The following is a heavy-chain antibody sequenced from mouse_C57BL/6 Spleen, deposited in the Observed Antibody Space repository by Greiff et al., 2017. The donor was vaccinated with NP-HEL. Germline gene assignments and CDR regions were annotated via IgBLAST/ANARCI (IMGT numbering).Heavy chain of an antibody. V-gene: IGHV1-39*01. J-gene: IGHJ3*01. CDR2: INPNYGTT. CDR1: GYSFTDYN. Sequence: VHVKQSGPELVKPGASVKISCKASGYSFTDYNMNWVKQSNGKSLEWIGVINPNYGTTSYNEKFKGKATLTVDQSSSTAYMQLNSLTSEDSAVYYCARARQLRLPWFADWGQGTLVTVSA. D-gene: IGHD3-2*02. CDR3: ARARQLRLPWFAD.